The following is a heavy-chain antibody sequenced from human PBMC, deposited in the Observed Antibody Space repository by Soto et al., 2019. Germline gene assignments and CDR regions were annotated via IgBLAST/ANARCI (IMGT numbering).Heavy chain of an antibody. CDR2: ISYDGSNK. J-gene: IGHJ4*02. CDR3: AKLLGYCSGGSCTTVDY. D-gene: IGHD2-15*01. Sequence: QVQLVESGGGVVQPGRSLRLSCAASGFTFSSYGMHWVRQAPGKGLEWVAVISYDGSNKYYADSVKGRFTISRDNSKNXXYLQMNSLRAEDTAVYYCAKLLGYCSGGSCTTVDYWGQGTLVTVSS. V-gene: IGHV3-30*18. CDR1: GFTFSSYG.